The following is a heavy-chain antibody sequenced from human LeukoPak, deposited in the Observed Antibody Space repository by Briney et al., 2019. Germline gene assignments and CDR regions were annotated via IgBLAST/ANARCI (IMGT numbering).Heavy chain of an antibody. J-gene: IGHJ5*02. V-gene: IGHV4-59*01. CDR3: ARGGYYGSGNDFRFDP. D-gene: IGHD3-10*01. CDR2: IHYTGST. CDR1: GGSINSYY. Sequence: SETLSLTCTVSGGSINSYYWSWIRQPPGKGLECVGYIHYTGSTNYNPSLKSRVTISVDTSKSQFSLKLSSVTAADTAIYYCARGGYYGSGNDFRFDPWGQGTLVTVSS.